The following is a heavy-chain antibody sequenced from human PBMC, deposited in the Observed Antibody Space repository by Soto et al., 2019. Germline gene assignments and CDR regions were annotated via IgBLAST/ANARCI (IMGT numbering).Heavy chain of an antibody. D-gene: IGHD2-15*01. CDR2: ISGSGGST. CDR1: VFTCSSYA. V-gene: IGHV3-23*01. Sequence: GRSLRLSCSASVFTCSSYAMSWFRQAPGKGLEWVSAISGSGGSTYYADSVKGRFTISRDNSKNTLYLQMNSLRAEDTAVYYCAKDLRRDRGYCSGGSCQYWGQGTLVTVSS. J-gene: IGHJ4*02. CDR3: AKDLRRDRGYCSGGSCQY.